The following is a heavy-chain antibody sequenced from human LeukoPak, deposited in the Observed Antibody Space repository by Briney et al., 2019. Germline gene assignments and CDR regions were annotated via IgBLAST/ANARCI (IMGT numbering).Heavy chain of an antibody. J-gene: IGHJ3*02. CDR2: ISAYNGNT. Sequence: ASVKVSCKASGYTFTSYGISWVRQAPGQGLEWMGWISAYNGNTNYAQKLQGRVTMTTDTSTSTAYMELRSLRSDDTAVYYCARSEYSSSSGPGAFDIWGQGTMVTVSS. V-gene: IGHV1-18*01. D-gene: IGHD6-6*01. CDR3: ARSEYSSSSGPGAFDI. CDR1: GYTFTSYG.